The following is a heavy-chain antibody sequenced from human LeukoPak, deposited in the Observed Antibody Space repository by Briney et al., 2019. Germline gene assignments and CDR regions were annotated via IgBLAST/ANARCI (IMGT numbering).Heavy chain of an antibody. V-gene: IGHV4-61*02. CDR1: GDSISTFNYY. D-gene: IGHD3-9*01. J-gene: IGHJ2*01. CDR2: IYSSGTT. CDR3: ARSLPTIFGHFDL. Sequence: SQTLSLTCTVPGDSISTFNYYRSWIRQPAGKGLEWIGRIYSSGTTNYNPSLKSRGTISVDTSRNQFSLKMASVTAADTAVYYCARSLPTIFGHFDLWGRGTLVSVSS.